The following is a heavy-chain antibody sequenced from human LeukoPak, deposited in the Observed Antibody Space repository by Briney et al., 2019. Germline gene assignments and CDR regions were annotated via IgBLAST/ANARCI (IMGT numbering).Heavy chain of an antibody. V-gene: IGHV1-2*02. CDR1: GFTVSDST. CDR2: INPNSGGT. Sequence: PGGSLRLSCAASGFTVSDSTMHWVRQAPGQGLEWMGWINPNSGGTNYAQKFQGRVTMTRDTSISTAYMELSRLRSDDTAVYYCAGESGSYGSAFDIWGQGTMVTVSS. D-gene: IGHD1-26*01. CDR3: AGESGSYGSAFDI. J-gene: IGHJ3*02.